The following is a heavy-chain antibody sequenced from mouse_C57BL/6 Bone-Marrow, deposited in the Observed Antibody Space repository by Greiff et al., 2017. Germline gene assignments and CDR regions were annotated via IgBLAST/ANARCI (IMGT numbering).Heavy chain of an antibody. J-gene: IGHJ2*01. CDR3: ARGWGGGY. CDR2: IYPRSGNT. V-gene: IGHV1-81*01. D-gene: IGHD1-1*02. Sequence: QVQPQQSGAELARPGASVKLSCKASGYTFTSYGISWVKQRTGQGLEWIGEIYPRSGNTYYNEKFKGKATLTADKSSSTAYMELRSLTSEDSAVYFCARGWGGGYWGQGTTLTVSS. CDR1: GYTFTSYG.